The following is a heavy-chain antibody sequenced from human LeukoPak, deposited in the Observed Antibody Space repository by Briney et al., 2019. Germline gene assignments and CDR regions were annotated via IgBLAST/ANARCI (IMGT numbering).Heavy chain of an antibody. CDR3: ARLGSYGGNPFGY. D-gene: IGHD4-23*01. Sequence: GASVKVSCKASGYTFTSYGINWVRQAPGQGLEWMGGIIPIFGTANYAQKFQGRVTITADESTSTAYMELSSLRSEDTAVYYCARLGSYGGNPFGYWGQGTLVTVSS. J-gene: IGHJ4*02. CDR1: GYTFTSYG. CDR2: IIPIFGTA. V-gene: IGHV1-69*13.